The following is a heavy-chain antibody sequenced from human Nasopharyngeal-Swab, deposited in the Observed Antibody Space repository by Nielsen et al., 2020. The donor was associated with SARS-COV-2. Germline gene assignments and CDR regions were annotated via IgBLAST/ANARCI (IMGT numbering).Heavy chain of an antibody. D-gene: IGHD2-15*01. CDR2: IRSKGNNYAT. J-gene: IGHJ4*02. CDR1: GFTFSDSA. CDR3: TRCGGGCYSGRDY. V-gene: IGHV3-73*01. Sequence: GESLKLSCAASGFTFSDSAIHWVRQASGEGLEWVARIRSKGNNYATAYSAPVKGRFIIFRDDPTNTAYLQMNSLKTEDTAMYYCTRCGGGCYSGRDYWGQGTLVTVSS.